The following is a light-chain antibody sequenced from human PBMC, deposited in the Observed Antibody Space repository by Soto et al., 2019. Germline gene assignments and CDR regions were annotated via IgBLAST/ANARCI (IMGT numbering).Light chain of an antibody. Sequence: DIQMTQSPSTLSASVVCRVTIACRASQSVGTWVAWYQQKPGKAPKLLIFGASNLESGVPSRFSGSGSGTEFTLTIATLQPDDFATYFCQHYHRNMWSFGPGTKVDIK. J-gene: IGKJ1*01. CDR2: GAS. V-gene: IGKV1-5*01. CDR1: QSVGTW. CDR3: QHYHRNMWS.